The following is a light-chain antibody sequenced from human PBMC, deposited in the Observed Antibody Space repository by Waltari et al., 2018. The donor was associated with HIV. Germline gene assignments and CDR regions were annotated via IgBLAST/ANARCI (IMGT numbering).Light chain of an antibody. CDR3: QVWDSSSDHTRV. J-gene: IGLJ2*01. CDR1: NIGSKS. Sequence: SYVLTQPPSVSVAPGQTARITCGGNNIGSKSVHWYQQQPGQAPVLVVYDDRDRPSGIPERFSGSNSGNTATLTISRVEAGDEADDYCQVWDSSSDHTRVFGGGTKLTVL. CDR2: DDR. V-gene: IGLV3-21*02.